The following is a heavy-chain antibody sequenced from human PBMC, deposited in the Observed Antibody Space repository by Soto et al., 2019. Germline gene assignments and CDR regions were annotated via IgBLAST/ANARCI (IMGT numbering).Heavy chain of an antibody. V-gene: IGHV3-9*01. CDR1: GFTFDEYG. Sequence: EVQLVESGGGLVQPGRSLRLSCAASGFTFDEYGMHWVRQAPGKGLEWVSGISWNGGSVGYVVSVKGRFTISRDNPKNFLSLQINSLRPEDTALYYWAKDSLIEPPGLRFRNFDIWGRGTLVPVSS. CDR2: ISWNGGSV. D-gene: IGHD6-13*01. CDR3: AKDSLIEPPGLRFRNFDI. J-gene: IGHJ2*01.